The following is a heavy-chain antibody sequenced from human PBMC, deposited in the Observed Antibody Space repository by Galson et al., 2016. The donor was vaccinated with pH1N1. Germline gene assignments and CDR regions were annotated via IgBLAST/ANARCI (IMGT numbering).Heavy chain of an antibody. V-gene: IGHV3-21*01. CDR1: GFTFNYYT. Sequence: LRLSCAASGFTFNYYTINWVRQVPGKGLEWVSSITGSGQYISYADSVKGRFTISRDNAKNSVFLQMSSLRAEDTAVYYCARDNTMTTPLVLFDVWGQGTMVTVSS. CDR3: ARDNTMTTPLVLFDV. D-gene: IGHD4-17*01. J-gene: IGHJ3*01. CDR2: ITGSGQYI.